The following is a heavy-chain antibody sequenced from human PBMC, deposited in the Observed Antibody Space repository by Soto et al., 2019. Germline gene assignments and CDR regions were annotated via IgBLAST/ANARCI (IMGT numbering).Heavy chain of an antibody. CDR3: TRGSRGWYVYQGY. V-gene: IGHV3-49*03. Sequence: GGSLRLSCTASGFTFGDYAMSWFRQAPGKGLEWVGFIRSKAYGGTTEYAASVKGRFTISRGDSKSIAYLQMNSLKTEDTAVYYCTRGSRGWYVYQGYWGQGTLVTVSS. CDR1: GFTFGDYA. D-gene: IGHD6-13*01. J-gene: IGHJ4*02. CDR2: IRSKAYGGTT.